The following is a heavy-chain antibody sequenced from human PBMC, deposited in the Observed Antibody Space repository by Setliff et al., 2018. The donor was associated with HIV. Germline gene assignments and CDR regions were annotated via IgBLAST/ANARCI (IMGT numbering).Heavy chain of an antibody. CDR1: GGSISSSSYY. CDR3: ATRYCSSTSCYAYDAFDI. D-gene: IGHD2-2*01. J-gene: IGHJ3*02. CDR2: IYYSGST. Sequence: SETLSLTCTVSGGSISSSSYYWGWIRQPTGPGLGWFGSIYYSGSTNYNPSLRSRVTISVDTSKNQFSLKLISVTAADTAVYYCATRYCSSTSCYAYDAFDIWGQGTMVTVSS. V-gene: IGHV4-39*07.